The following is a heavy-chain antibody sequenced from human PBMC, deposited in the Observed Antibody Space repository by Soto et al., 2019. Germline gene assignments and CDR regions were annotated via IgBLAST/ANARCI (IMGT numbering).Heavy chain of an antibody. Sequence: QVQLVESGGGVVQPGRSLRLSCAASGFTFSSYGMHWVRQAPGKGLEWVAVIWYDGSNKYYADSVKGRFTISRDNSKNTLYLQMNSLRADDTAVYYCARAHSPLTYDFWSGYTPDYYYYGMDVWGQGTTVTVSS. V-gene: IGHV3-33*01. CDR3: ARAHSPLTYDFWSGYTPDYYYYGMDV. J-gene: IGHJ6*02. CDR1: GFTFSSYG. CDR2: IWYDGSNK. D-gene: IGHD3-3*01.